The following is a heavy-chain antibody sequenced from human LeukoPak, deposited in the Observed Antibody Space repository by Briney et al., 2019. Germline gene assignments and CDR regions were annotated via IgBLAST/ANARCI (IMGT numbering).Heavy chain of an antibody. V-gene: IGHV1-18*01. Sequence: AVKVTFKAFGYSFTSYGLSWVRQAHAPGLEWMGWSSVYNDNTNYAQNRHGRVTMTTDTSTSTAYMDLRSLTSDDTAVYYCARGVAGEPYYFDYWGQGTLVTVSS. D-gene: IGHD3-10*01. CDR2: SSVYNDNT. J-gene: IGHJ4*02. CDR3: ARGVAGEPYYFDY. CDR1: GYSFTSYG.